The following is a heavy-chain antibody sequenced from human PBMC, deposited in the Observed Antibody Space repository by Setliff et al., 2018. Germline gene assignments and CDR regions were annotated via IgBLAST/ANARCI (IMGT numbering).Heavy chain of an antibody. Sequence: SVKVSCKASGGTFRSYGISWVRQAPGQGLEWMGGTIPMFGTTEYAQKFQGRLTIITDESTNTAFMQLSSLRSDDTAVYYCVREGVDSRSSTDYRYYMDVWGKGTTVTVSS. CDR2: TIPMFGTT. CDR3: VREGVDSRSSTDYRYYMDV. V-gene: IGHV1-69*05. J-gene: IGHJ6*03. D-gene: IGHD3-22*01. CDR1: GGTFRSYG.